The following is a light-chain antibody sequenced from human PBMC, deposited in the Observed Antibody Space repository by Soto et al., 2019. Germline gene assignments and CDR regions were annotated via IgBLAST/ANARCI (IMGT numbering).Light chain of an antibody. CDR1: QNISRW. CDR3: QQANSWPPIT. Sequence: DIQMTQSPSSVSSSVGDRVTITCRASQNISRWLAWYQQRPGKAPKLLIYSASILPTGVPSRFSGSGSGTDFTLTISSLQPEDFATYYCQQANSWPPITFGQGTRLEIK. CDR2: SAS. V-gene: IGKV1D-12*01. J-gene: IGKJ5*01.